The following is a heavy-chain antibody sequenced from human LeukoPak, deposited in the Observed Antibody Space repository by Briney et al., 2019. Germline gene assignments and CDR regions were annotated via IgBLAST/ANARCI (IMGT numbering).Heavy chain of an antibody. V-gene: IGHV4-31*03. CDR1: GGSISSGGYY. CDR2: IYYSGST. D-gene: IGHD2-15*01. J-gene: IGHJ6*02. Sequence: PSQTLSLTCTVSGGSISSGGYYWSWIRQHPGKGLEWIGYIYYSGSTYYNPSLKSRVTISVDTSKNQFSLKLSFVTAADTAVYYCARVGYCSGGSCYLYYYYYGMDVWGQGTTVTVSS. CDR3: ARVGYCSGGSCYLYYYYYGMDV.